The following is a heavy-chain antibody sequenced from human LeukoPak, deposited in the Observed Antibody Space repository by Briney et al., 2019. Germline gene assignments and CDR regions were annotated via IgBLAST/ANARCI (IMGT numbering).Heavy chain of an antibody. J-gene: IGHJ6*02. D-gene: IGHD2-15*01. V-gene: IGHV3-11*01. CDR3: ARSVGYYYTMDV. CDR2: ISGSGSDL. Sequence: RGSLRLSCVACGFTFSDYYMSWVRQAPGRGLEWVSYISGSGSDLYYADSVKGRFTISRDNAKNSLFLQMNSLRAEDTAAYYCARSVGYYYTMDVWGQGTTVTVSS. CDR1: GFTFSDYY.